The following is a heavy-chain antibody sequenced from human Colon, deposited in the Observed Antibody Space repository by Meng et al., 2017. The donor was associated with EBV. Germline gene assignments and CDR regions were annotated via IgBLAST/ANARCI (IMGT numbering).Heavy chain of an antibody. CDR2: IHYSGST. J-gene: IGHJ5*02. Sequence: QVQLQESGPGLVKPSQTLSRTCTVSGGSISSGTYYWGWIRQLPGKGLEWIAYIHYSGSTYYSPSLKSRVTISVDTSKNQLSLKLSSMTAADTAVYYCARYVFDSSSLYSNWFDPWGQGTLGTVSS. V-gene: IGHV4-31*03. CDR3: ARYVFDSSSLYSNWFDP. D-gene: IGHD3-22*01. CDR1: GGSISSGTYY.